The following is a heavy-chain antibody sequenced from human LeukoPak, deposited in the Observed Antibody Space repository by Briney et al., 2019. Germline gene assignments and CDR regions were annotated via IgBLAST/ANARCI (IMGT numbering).Heavy chain of an antibody. CDR2: IYPGDSDT. Sequence: GESLKISCKGSGYRFTSYWIGWVRQMPGKGLEWMGIIYPGDSDTRYSPFFQGQVTISADKSISTAYLQWSSLKAADTAMYFCARGSDFWSRFAGGSFDYWGQGTLVTVSS. J-gene: IGHJ4*02. CDR1: GYRFTSYW. V-gene: IGHV5-51*01. CDR3: ARGSDFWSRFAGGSFDY. D-gene: IGHD3-3*01.